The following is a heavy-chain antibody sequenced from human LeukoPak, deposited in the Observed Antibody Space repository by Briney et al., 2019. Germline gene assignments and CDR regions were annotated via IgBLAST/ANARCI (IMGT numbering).Heavy chain of an antibody. D-gene: IGHD6-13*01. CDR3: ARGRRQRAAADKEYNYYYVMDV. CDR1: GYTFTRYA. CDR2: MNPNNGNT. J-gene: IGHJ6*02. V-gene: IGHV1-8*01. Sequence: ASVKVSCTASGYTFTRYAINWLRQAPGQGLEWMGWMNPNNGNTGSGQKFQGRLTMTRDTSINTAYMELSSLRSDDTAVYFCARGRRQRAAADKEYNYYYVMDVWGLGTTVTVSS.